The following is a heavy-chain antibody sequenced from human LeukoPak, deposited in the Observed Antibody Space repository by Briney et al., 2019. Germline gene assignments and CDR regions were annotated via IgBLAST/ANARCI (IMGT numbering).Heavy chain of an antibody. CDR1: GFTFSSYW. Sequence: GGSLRLSCAASGFTFSSYWMSWVRQAPGKGLEWVANIKQDGSEKYYVDSVKGRFTISRDNAKNSLYLQMNNPRAEDTAVYYCARDQAHQLEYCSGGSCFSTVKYFDYWGQGTLVTVSS. D-gene: IGHD2-15*01. CDR2: IKQDGSEK. J-gene: IGHJ4*02. CDR3: ARDQAHQLEYCSGGSCFSTVKYFDY. V-gene: IGHV3-7*01.